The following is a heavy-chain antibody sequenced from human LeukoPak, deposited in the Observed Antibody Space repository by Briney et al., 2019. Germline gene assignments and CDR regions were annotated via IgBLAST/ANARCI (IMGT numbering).Heavy chain of an antibody. V-gene: IGHV4-34*01. Sequence: SETLSLTCAVYGGSFSGYYWSWIRQPPGKGLEWIGEINHSGSTNYNPSLKSRVTISVDTSKNQFSLKLSSVTAADTAVYYCATTLSGSASYNYWGRGTLVTVSS. CDR2: INHSGST. D-gene: IGHD3-10*01. CDR3: ATTLSGSASYNY. CDR1: GGSFSGYY. J-gene: IGHJ4*02.